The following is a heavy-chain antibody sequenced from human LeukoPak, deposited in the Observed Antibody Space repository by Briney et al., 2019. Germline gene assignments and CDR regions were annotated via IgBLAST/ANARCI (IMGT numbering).Heavy chain of an antibody. D-gene: IGHD4-23*01. CDR1: GFTFSYYA. V-gene: IGHV3-30*04. CDR2: ISADGSDT. CDR3: ARDPGVTPTPRFDY. Sequence: GGSLRFSCAASGFTFSYYALHWVRQAPGKGLERVAAISADGSDTYYADSVKGRFTISRDNSKNTLYLQMSSLRTEDTAVYFCARDPGVTPTPRFDYWGQGALVTVSS. J-gene: IGHJ4*02.